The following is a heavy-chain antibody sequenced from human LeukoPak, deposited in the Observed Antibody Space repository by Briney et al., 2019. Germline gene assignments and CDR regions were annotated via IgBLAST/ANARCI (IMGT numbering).Heavy chain of an antibody. CDR1: GFTFSSYW. Sequence: GGSLRLSCAASGFTFSSYWMHWVRQAPGQGLVWVSRINSVGSSTDYADSVKGRFTISRDNAKNTLHLYMNSLRVEDTAVYYCARGVAGQLDYWGQGGLVTVSS. CDR3: ARGVAGQLDY. J-gene: IGHJ4*02. V-gene: IGHV3-74*01. D-gene: IGHD6-19*01. CDR2: INSVGSST.